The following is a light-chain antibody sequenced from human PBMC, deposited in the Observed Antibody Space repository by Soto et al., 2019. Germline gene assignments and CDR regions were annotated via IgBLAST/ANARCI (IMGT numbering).Light chain of an antibody. CDR3: QQYSGSVT. V-gene: IGKV3-20*01. CDR1: QTVRSTY. Sequence: EIVLTQSPGTLSLSPGERATLSCRASQTVRSTYLAWYQQKHGQAPRLIIYGATKRQSGVPDRLSGGGSGTDFTLTISSLEPEDFAVYYCQQYSGSVTFGGGTKVDIK. CDR2: GAT. J-gene: IGKJ4*01.